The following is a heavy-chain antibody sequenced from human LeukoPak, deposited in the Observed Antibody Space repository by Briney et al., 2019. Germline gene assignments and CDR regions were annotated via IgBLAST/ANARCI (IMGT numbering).Heavy chain of an antibody. CDR1: GYTFTSYY. D-gene: IGHD3-22*01. Sequence: GASVKVSCKASGYTFTSYYMHWVRQAPGQGLEWMGIINPSGGSTSYAQKFQGRVTMTRDTSTSTVYMELSSLRSEDTAVYYCARANYYDNIGYSRGALDIWGQGTMLTVSS. V-gene: IGHV1-46*01. CDR3: ARANYYDNIGYSRGALDI. J-gene: IGHJ3*02. CDR2: INPSGGST.